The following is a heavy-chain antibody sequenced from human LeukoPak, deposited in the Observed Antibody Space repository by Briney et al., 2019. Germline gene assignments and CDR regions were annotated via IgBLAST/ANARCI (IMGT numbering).Heavy chain of an antibody. D-gene: IGHD4-17*01. CDR1: EFTFSSFS. V-gene: IGHV3-48*04. CDR3: ARVIGSYGDSAY. J-gene: IGHJ4*02. Sequence: GGSLRLSCAASEFTFSSFSMNWVRQAPGKGLEWISYIASSSSSMYYADSVKGRFTISRDNAKNSLYLQMNSLTAEDTAVYYCARVIGSYGDSAYWGQGTLVTVSS. CDR2: IASSSSSM.